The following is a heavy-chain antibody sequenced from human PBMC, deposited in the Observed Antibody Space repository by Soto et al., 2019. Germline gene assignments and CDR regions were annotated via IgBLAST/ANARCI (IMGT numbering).Heavy chain of an antibody. CDR1: GGTFSTAA. CDR3: ARDQDRPQLGGNYYYIMDV. CDR2: IMPIFRTA. J-gene: IGHJ6*02. Sequence: QVQVEQSGAEVKKPGSSVKVSCKASGGTFSTAAISWVRQAPGQGLEWMGGIMPIFRTADYAQKFQGRVTNTADASTSTAYLELRSLSSEDTAIYYCARDQDRPQLGGNYYYIMDVWGQGTTVTVSS. D-gene: IGHD3-3*02. V-gene: IGHV1-69*12.